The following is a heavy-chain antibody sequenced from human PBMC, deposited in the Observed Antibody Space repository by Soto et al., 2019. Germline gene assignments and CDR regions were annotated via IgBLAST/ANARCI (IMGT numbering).Heavy chain of an antibody. CDR3: AKDRGMPSPNGGYDY. D-gene: IGHD7-27*01. J-gene: IGHJ4*02. Sequence: EVQLLESGGALVQPGGSLRLSCAASGFTFSSYGMSWVRQAPGKGLEWVSAISASGASTYYADSVNGRFTISRDNSKNTLNLQMNSLRADDTAVYYCAKDRGMPSPNGGYDYWGQGTLVTVSS. V-gene: IGHV3-23*01. CDR2: ISASGAST. CDR1: GFTFSSYG.